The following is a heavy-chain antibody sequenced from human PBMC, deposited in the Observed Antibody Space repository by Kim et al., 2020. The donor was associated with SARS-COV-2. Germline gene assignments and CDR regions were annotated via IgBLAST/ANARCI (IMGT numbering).Heavy chain of an antibody. Sequence: GGSLRLSCAASGFTFSSYGMHWVRQAPGKGLEWVAVISYDGSNKYYADSVKGRFTISRDNSKNTLYLQMNSLRAEDTAVYYCAKDDNYYGSGSYYNSADYWGQGTLVTVSS. V-gene: IGHV3-30*18. CDR2: ISYDGSNK. CDR1: GFTFSSYG. J-gene: IGHJ4*02. D-gene: IGHD3-10*01. CDR3: AKDDNYYGSGSYYNSADY.